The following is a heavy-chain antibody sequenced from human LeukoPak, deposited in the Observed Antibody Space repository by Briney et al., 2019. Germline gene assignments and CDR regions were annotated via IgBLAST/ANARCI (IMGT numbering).Heavy chain of an antibody. CDR1: GFTFSSYA. CDR3: ARTRATKDY. Sequence: GGSLRLSCAASGFTFSSYAMHWVRQAPGKGLEWVAVISYDGSNKYYADSVKGRFTISRDNSKDTLYLQMNSLRTEDTAVYYCARTRATKDYWGQGTLVIVSS. CDR2: ISYDGSNK. D-gene: IGHD1-26*01. V-gene: IGHV3-30-3*01. J-gene: IGHJ4*02.